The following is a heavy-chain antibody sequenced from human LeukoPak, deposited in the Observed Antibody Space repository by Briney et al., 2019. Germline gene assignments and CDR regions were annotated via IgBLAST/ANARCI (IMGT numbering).Heavy chain of an antibody. CDR2: INHSGST. CDR3: ARDKIAALDP. CDR1: GGSFSGYY. V-gene: IGHV4-34*01. J-gene: IGHJ5*02. D-gene: IGHD6-6*01. Sequence: PSETLSLTCAVYGGSFSGYYWSWIRQPPGKGLEWIGEINHSGSTNYNPSLKSRVTISVDTSKNQFSLKLSSVTAADTAVYYCARDKIAALDPWGQGTLVTVSS.